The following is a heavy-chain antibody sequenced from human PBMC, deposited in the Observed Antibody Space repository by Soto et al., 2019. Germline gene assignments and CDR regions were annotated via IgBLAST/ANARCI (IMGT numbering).Heavy chain of an antibody. CDR2: FFYSGST. CDR1: GGSISSYY. D-gene: IGHD2-15*01. V-gene: IGHV4-59*01. CDR3: ATLPPRIVVVVLPIPS. J-gene: IGHJ4*02. Sequence: PSETLSLTCTVSGGSISSYYWSWIRQPPGKGLEWIGYFFYSGSTNYNPSLKGRVTISVDTSKNQFSLKLSSVTAADTAVYYCATLPPRIVVVVLPIPSWGQGTLVTVSS.